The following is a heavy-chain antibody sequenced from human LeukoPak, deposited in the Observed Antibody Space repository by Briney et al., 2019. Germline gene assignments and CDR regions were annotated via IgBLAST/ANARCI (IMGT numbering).Heavy chain of an antibody. D-gene: IGHD2-2*01. V-gene: IGHV4-39*07. CDR1: GGSISSTTYY. J-gene: IGHJ3*02. CDR2: IYYTGST. Sequence: SETLSLTCTVSGGSISSTTYYWGWIRQPPGKGLEWIGTIYYTGSTYYNPSLKSRVTISVDTSKNQFSLKLSSVTAADTAVYYCARVGYCSSTSCQTFDIWGQGTMVTVSS. CDR3: ARVGYCSSTSCQTFDI.